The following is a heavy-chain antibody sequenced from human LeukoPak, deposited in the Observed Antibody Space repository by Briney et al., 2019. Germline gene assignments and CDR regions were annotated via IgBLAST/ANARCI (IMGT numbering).Heavy chain of an antibody. CDR3: TTGLVVIASFYFDY. J-gene: IGHJ4*02. Sequence: PGGSLRLSCAASGFTFSNAWMSWVRQAPGKGLEWVGRIKSKTDGGTTDYAAPVKGRFAISRDDSKNTLYLQMNSLKIEDTAVYYCTTGLVVIASFYFDYWGQGTLVTVSS. CDR1: GFTFSNAW. D-gene: IGHD2-21*01. CDR2: IKSKTDGGTT. V-gene: IGHV3-15*01.